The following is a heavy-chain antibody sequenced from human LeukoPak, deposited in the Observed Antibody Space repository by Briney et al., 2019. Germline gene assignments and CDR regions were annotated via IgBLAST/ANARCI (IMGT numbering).Heavy chain of an antibody. Sequence: ASVKVSCKASGYTFTTYAMHWVRQAPGQRLEWMGWINAGNGNTKYSQKFQDRVTITRDTSASTAYMELSSLRSEDTAVYYCAREGPDSSGCDYWGQGTLVTVSS. CDR1: GYTFTTYA. J-gene: IGHJ4*02. CDR2: INAGNGNT. CDR3: AREGPDSSGCDY. V-gene: IGHV1-3*01. D-gene: IGHD6-19*01.